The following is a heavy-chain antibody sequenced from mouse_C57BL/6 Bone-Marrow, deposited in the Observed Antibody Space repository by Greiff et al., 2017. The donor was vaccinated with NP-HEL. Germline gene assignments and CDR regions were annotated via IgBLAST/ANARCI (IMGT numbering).Heavy chain of an antibody. D-gene: IGHD2-4*01. CDR3: TTGVDYGRAGFFAG. CDR1: GFNIKDDY. V-gene: IGHV14-4*01. Sequence: EVQLQQSGAELVRPGASVKLSCTASGFNIKDDYMHWVKQRPEQGLEWIGWIDPENGDTEYASKFQGKATITADTSSNTAYLQLSSLTSEDTAVYYCTTGVDYGRAGFFAGWGPGALVTAS. CDR2: IDPENGDT. J-gene: IGHJ3*01.